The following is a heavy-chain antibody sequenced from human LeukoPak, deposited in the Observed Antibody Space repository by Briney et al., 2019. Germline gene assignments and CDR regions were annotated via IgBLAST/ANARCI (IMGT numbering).Heavy chain of an antibody. CDR1: GDSISGYY. CDR2: IYYSGNT. V-gene: IGHV4-59*01. J-gene: IGHJ5*02. CDR3: ARHSSGSSWFDP. D-gene: IGHD6-19*01. Sequence: PSETLSLTCNVSGDSISGYYWSWIRQAPGKGLEWIGYIYYSGNTNYNPSLESRVTISIDTSKNQFSLNLISVTVADTGVYYCARHSSGSSWFDPWGQGILVTVSS.